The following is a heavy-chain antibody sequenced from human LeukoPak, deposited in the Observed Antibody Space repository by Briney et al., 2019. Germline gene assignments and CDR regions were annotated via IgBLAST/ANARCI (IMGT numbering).Heavy chain of an antibody. CDR2: IYTSGST. CDR1: GGSISSYY. V-gene: IGHV4-4*07. D-gene: IGHD6-13*01. J-gene: IGHJ1*01. Sequence: SETLSLTCTVSGGSISSYYWSWIRQPAGKGLEWIGRIYTSGSTNYNPSLKSRVTMSVDTSKNQFSLKLSSVTAADTAVYYCAKIPPPFIAAAGTFQHWGQGTLVTVSS. CDR3: AKIPPPFIAAAGTFQH.